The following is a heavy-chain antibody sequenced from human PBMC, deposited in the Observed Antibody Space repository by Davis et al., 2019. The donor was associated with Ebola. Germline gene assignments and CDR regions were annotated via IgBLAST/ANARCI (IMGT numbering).Heavy chain of an antibody. V-gene: IGHV3-9*01. J-gene: IGHJ4*02. CDR2: INWNSDFI. Sequence: SLKISCVASGFTFDDYAMHWVRQTPGKGLEWVSGINWNSDFIAYADSVKGRFTISRDNAKNSLYLQMNSLRAEDTAVYYCARSFKTEDNWYTPIASWGQGTLVTVSS. CDR3: ARSFKTEDNWYTPIAS. D-gene: IGHD1-1*01. CDR1: GFTFDDYA.